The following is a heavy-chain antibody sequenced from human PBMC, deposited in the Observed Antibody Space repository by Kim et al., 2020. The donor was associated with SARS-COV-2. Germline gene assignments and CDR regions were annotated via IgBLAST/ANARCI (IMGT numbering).Heavy chain of an antibody. J-gene: IGHJ4*02. CDR3: TRREVYGDSDY. D-gene: IGHD4-17*01. Sequence: GGSLRLSCAASGFTFSGSAMHWVRQASGKGLEWVGRIRSKANSYATAYAASVKGRFTISRDDSKNTAYLQMNSLKTEDTAVYYCTRREVYGDSDYWGQGTLVTVSS. CDR1: GFTFSGSA. V-gene: IGHV3-73*01. CDR2: IRSKANSYAT.